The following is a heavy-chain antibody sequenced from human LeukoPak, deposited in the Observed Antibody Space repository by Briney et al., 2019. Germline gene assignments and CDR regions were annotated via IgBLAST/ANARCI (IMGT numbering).Heavy chain of an antibody. CDR2: IKSKTDGGTT. V-gene: IGHV3-15*01. J-gene: IGHJ4*02. CDR1: GFTFSNAW. CDR3: TKLSYYDSSGYRDC. D-gene: IGHD3-22*01. Sequence: GGSLRLSCAASGFTFSNAWMSWVRQAPGKGLEWVGRIKSKTDGGTTDYAAPVKGRFTISRDDSKNTLYLQMNSPKTEDTAVYYCTKLSYYDSSGYRDCWGQGTLVTVSS.